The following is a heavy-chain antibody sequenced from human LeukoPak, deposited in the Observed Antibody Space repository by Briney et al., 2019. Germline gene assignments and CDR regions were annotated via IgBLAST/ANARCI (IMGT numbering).Heavy chain of an antibody. CDR3: ARAASGDRYSGYAKDRYYFDR. J-gene: IGHJ4*02. CDR2: IFDIGSI. Sequence: PSETLSLTCTVSGGSISDDSWTWVRQPPGKGLDWIGSIFDIGSITYNPSLRSRLTISVETSKNQISLKLSSVTAADTAVYFCARAASGDRYSGYAKDRYYFDRWGQGTLVTVSS. D-gene: IGHD5-12*01. V-gene: IGHV4-59*01. CDR1: GGSISDDS.